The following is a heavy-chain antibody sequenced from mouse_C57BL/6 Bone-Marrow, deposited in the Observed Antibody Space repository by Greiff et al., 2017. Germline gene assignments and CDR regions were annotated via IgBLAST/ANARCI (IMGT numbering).Heavy chain of an antibody. CDR2: IYPRSGNT. Sequence: VKVVESGAELARPGASVKLSCKASGYTFTSYGISWVKQRTGQGLEWIGEIYPRSGNTYYNEKFKGKATLTTDKSSSTAYMELRSLTSEDSAVYFGARGGLLWYAMDYWGQGTSVTVSS. CDR1: GYTFTSYG. CDR3: ARGGLLWYAMDY. V-gene: IGHV1-81*01. J-gene: IGHJ4*01. D-gene: IGHD2-10*01.